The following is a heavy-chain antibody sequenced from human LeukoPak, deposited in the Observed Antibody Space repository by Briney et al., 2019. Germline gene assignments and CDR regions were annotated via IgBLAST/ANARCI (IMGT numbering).Heavy chain of an antibody. CDR3: AREGGYYYDSSGLDLPVHPCWFDP. J-gene: IGHJ5*02. D-gene: IGHD3-22*01. CDR1: GYTFTSYY. Sequence: ASVKVSCKASGYTFTSYYMHWVRQAPGQGLEWMGMINPSGGSTSYAQKFQGRVTMTRDTSTSTVYMELSSLRSEDTAVYYCAREGGYYYDSSGLDLPVHPCWFDPWGQGTLVTVSS. V-gene: IGHV1-46*01. CDR2: INPSGGST.